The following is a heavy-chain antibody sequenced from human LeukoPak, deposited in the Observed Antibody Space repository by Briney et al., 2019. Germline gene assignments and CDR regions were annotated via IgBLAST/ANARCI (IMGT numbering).Heavy chain of an antibody. CDR1: GFTFSVYA. CDR2: IISNGGST. J-gene: IGHJ4*02. CDR3: VKDGLAFCGGDCYSYFDY. D-gene: IGHD2-21*02. Sequence: GGSLRLSCSASGFTFSVYAIHWVRQAPGKGLEYVSAIISNGGSTYYADSVKGRFTISRDNSKNTVSLQMSSLRAEDTALYYCVKDGLAFCGGDCYSYFDYWGQGTLVTVSS. V-gene: IGHV3-64D*06.